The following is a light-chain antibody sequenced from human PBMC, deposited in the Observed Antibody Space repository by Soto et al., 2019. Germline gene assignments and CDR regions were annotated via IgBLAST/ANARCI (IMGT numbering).Light chain of an antibody. CDR2: GAS. V-gene: IGKV3-20*01. CDR1: QSVSSN. CDR3: QQYGSSPIT. Sequence: EIVMTQSPATLSVSPGERATLSCRASQSVSSNLAWYQQKPGQAPRLLIYGASTRATGIPDRFSGSGSGTDFTLTISRLEPEDFAAYYCQQYGSSPITFGQGTRLEIK. J-gene: IGKJ5*01.